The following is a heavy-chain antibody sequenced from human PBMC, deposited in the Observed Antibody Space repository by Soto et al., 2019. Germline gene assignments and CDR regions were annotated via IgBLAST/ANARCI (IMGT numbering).Heavy chain of an antibody. CDR3: ASSLSDWYFDL. Sequence: ASVKVSCKASGYTFTSFGITWVRQAPGQGLEWMGWISVYNGKTNYAQKLQGRFTISRDNARNALYLQMNSLRAEDTALYYCASSLSDWYFDLWGRGTLVTVSS. CDR2: ISVYNGKT. V-gene: IGHV1-18*01. CDR1: GYTFTSFG. J-gene: IGHJ2*01.